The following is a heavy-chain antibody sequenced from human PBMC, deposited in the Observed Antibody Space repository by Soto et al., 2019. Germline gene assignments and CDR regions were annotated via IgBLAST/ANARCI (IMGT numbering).Heavy chain of an antibody. Sequence: ASVKVSCKASGYTFIGYYIHWVRQAGGQGLEWMGWINPNSGGTNYAQRFQGWVTMTRDRSISTAYMELSRLKSDDTAVYYCARFRGGLAPPGHYGRVVWGHGTMVTVS. CDR2: INPNSGGT. J-gene: IGHJ6*02. CDR1: GYTFIGYY. V-gene: IGHV1-2*04. D-gene: IGHD3-10*01. CDR3: ARFRGGLAPPGHYGRVV.